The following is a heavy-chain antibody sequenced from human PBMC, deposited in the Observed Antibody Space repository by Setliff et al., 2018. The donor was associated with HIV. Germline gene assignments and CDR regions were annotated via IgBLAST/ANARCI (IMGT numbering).Heavy chain of an antibody. J-gene: IGHJ3*02. V-gene: IGHV1-69*05. CDR1: GDTFTTYV. CDR3: AITSRGYSLQRGGAFDI. Sequence: ASVKVSCKGSGDTFTTYVVSWVRQAPGQGLEWMGGRSPIFSTTNYAQKFQGRVTITTDESTSRAYMELSSLRSEDTAVYYCAITSRGYSLQRGGAFDIWGQGTMVTVSS. CDR2: RSPIFSTT. D-gene: IGHD3-22*01.